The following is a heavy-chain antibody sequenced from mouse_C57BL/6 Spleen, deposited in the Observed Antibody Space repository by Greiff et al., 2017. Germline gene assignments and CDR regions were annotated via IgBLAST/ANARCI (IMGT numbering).Heavy chain of an antibody. Sequence: QVQLQQPGAELVKPGASVKMSCKASGYTFTSYWITWVKQRPGQGLEWIGDIYPGSGSTNYNEKFKSKATLTVDTSSSTAYMQLSSLTSEDSAVYYCARWIYYYGSLDYWGQGTTLTVSS. CDR3: ARWIYYYGSLDY. CDR1: GYTFTSYW. D-gene: IGHD1-1*01. CDR2: IYPGSGST. V-gene: IGHV1-55*01. J-gene: IGHJ2*01.